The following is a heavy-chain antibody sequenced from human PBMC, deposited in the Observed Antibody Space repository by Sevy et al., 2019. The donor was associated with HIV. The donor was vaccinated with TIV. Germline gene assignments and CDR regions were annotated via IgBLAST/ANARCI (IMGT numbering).Heavy chain of an antibody. V-gene: IGHV3-30*02. CDR1: GFTFSNYG. CDR3: AKELAGPGRRYFDY. D-gene: IGHD6-13*01. J-gene: IGHJ4*02. Sequence: GSLRLSCAASGFTFSNYGMHWVRQVPGKGLEWVTFIRYDGSDKYYAASVKGRFTISRDDSKNTLYLQMDSLRAEDTAIYYCAKELAGPGRRYFDYWGQGTLVTVSS. CDR2: IRYDGSDK.